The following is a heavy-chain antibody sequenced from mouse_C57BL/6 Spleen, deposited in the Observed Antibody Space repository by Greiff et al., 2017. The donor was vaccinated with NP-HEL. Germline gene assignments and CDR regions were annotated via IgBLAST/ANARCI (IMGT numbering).Heavy chain of an antibody. V-gene: IGHV3-6*01. CDR2: ISYDGSN. Sequence: EVKLMESGPGLVKPSQSLSLTCSVTGYSITSGYYWNWIRQFPGNKLEWMGYISYDGSNNYNPSLKNRISITRDTSKNQFFLKLNSVTTEDTATYYCARKGYYAMDYWGQGTSVTVSS. J-gene: IGHJ4*01. CDR3: ARKGYYAMDY. CDR1: GYSITSGYY.